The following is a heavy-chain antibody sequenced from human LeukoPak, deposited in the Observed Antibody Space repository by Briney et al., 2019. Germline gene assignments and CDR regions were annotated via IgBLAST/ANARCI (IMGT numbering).Heavy chain of an antibody. D-gene: IGHD2-2*01. V-gene: IGHV3-23*01. J-gene: IGHJ4*02. CDR3: ARGVTRYCSSTSCYYFDY. Sequence: GGSLRLSCAASGFTFSSYAMSWVRQAPGEGLEWVSGISGSGGSTNYADSVKGRFTISRDNSKNTLYLQMNSLRAEDTAVYYCARGVTRYCSSTSCYYFDYWGQGTLVTVSS. CDR2: ISGSGGST. CDR1: GFTFSSYA.